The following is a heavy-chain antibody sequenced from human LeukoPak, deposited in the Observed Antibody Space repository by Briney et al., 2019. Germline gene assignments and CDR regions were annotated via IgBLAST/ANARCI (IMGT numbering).Heavy chain of an antibody. CDR1: GFTVSSNY. CDR2: ISSSSSYI. CDR3: ARDPHGSSWPYYYYGMDV. J-gene: IGHJ6*02. Sequence: GSLRLSCAASGFTVSSNYMSWVRQAPGKGLEWVSSISSSSSYIYYADSVKGRFTISRDNAKNSLYLQMNSLRAEDTAVYYCARDPHGSSWPYYYYGMDVWGQGTTVTVSS. D-gene: IGHD6-13*01. V-gene: IGHV3-21*01.